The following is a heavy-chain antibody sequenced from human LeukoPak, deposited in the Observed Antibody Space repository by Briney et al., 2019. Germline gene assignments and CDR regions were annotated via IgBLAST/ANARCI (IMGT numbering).Heavy chain of an antibody. Sequence: GGSLRLSCAASGFTFSSYAMSWVRQAPGKGLEWVSNIIAGGGSTNYADSVKGRFTISRDNSKNTLYLQMNSLRAEDTAVYYCTKRGTTGTKEFDCWGQGTLVTVSS. CDR1: GFTFSSYA. D-gene: IGHD1-1*01. CDR2: IIAGGGST. V-gene: IGHV3-23*01. J-gene: IGHJ4*02. CDR3: TKRGTTGTKEFDC.